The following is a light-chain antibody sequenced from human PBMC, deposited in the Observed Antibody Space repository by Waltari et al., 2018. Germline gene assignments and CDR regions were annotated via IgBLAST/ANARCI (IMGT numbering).Light chain of an antibody. J-gene: IGKJ4*01. CDR3: QQYGSSPLT. CDR1: QSVSSNF. V-gene: IGKV3-20*01. Sequence: EIVLTQSPGTLSLSPGERATLSCRASQSVSSNFLAWYQKKPGQAPRLLIYGASSRATGIPDRVSGSGSGTDFTLTISRREPEDFAVYYCQQYGSSPLTFGGGTKVEIK. CDR2: GAS.